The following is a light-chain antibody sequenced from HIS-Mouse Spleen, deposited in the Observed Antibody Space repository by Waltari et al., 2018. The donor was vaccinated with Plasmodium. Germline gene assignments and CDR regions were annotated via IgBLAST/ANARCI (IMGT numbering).Light chain of an antibody. V-gene: IGLV3-10*01. CDR3: YSTDSSGNHRV. Sequence: SYELTQPPSVSVSPGQTARITCSGDALPKKYAYWYQQKSGQAPVLVIYEDSKRPSGIPERLSGSSSGTIATYTISGAQVEDEADYYCYSTDSSGNHRVFGGGTKLTVL. CDR2: EDS. CDR1: ALPKKY. J-gene: IGLJ3*02.